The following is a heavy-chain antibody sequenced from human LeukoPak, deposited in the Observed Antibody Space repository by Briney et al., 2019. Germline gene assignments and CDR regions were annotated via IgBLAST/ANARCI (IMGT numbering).Heavy chain of an antibody. Sequence: AGGSLRLSCAASGFTFSSYCMSWVRQAPGKGLEWVVSIKQDGSEKFYVDSVKGRFTISRDNAKNSLYLQMNSLRAEDTAVYYCAKKDTADFSIDYWGQGTLVTVSS. CDR2: IKQDGSEK. J-gene: IGHJ4*02. CDR3: AKKDTADFSIDY. V-gene: IGHV3-7*01. D-gene: IGHD5-18*01. CDR1: GFTFSSYC.